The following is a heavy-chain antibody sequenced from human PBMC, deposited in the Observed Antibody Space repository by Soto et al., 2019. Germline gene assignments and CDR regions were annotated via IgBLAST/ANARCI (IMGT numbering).Heavy chain of an antibody. V-gene: IGHV2-26*01. CDR1: GFSLSNAGMG. J-gene: IGHJ5*02. CDR3: AQTEDGGRSRTPAGWFDA. D-gene: IGHD2-15*01. Sequence: QVTLKESGPVLVNPTETLTLTCTVSGFSLSNAGMGVSWIRQPPGKALEWLAHIFSNDERRFSTSLKNRLTIPKATSKSQVVLIMTNMDPVDTATYYCAQTEDGGRSRTPAGWFDAWGQGTLVTVSS. CDR2: IFSNDER.